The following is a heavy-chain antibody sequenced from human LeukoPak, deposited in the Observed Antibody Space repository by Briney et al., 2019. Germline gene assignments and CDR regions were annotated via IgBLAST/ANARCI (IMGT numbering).Heavy chain of an antibody. CDR2: IIPILGIA. J-gene: IGHJ4*02. CDR3: ARDRLGAFDY. D-gene: IGHD1-26*01. Sequence: SVKVSCKASGGTFSSYAISWVRQAPGQGPEWMGRIIPILGIANYAQKFQGRVTITADKSTSTAYMELSSLRSEDTAVYYCARDRLGAFDYWGQGTLVTVSS. CDR1: GGTFSSYA. V-gene: IGHV1-69*04.